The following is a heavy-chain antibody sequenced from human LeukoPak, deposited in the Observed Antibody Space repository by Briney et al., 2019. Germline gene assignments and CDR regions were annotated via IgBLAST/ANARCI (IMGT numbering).Heavy chain of an antibody. D-gene: IGHD3-10*01. CDR2: ISYDGSNK. V-gene: IGHV3-30*18. Sequence: GGSLRLSCAASGFTFSSYGMHWVRQAPGKGLEWVAVISYDGSNKYYADSVKGRFTISRDNSKNTLYLQMNSLRAEDTAVYYCAKCPAYYYGSGSYCYWGQGTLVTVSS. CDR1: GFTFSSYG. CDR3: AKCPAYYYGSGSYCY. J-gene: IGHJ4*02.